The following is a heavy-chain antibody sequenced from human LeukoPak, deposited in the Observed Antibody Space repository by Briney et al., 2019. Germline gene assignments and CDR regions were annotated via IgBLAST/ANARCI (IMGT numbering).Heavy chain of an antibody. CDR2: IYSGGST. V-gene: IGHV3-66*01. J-gene: IGHJ4*02. CDR1: GFTVSSNY. Sequence: GGSLRLSCAASGFTVSSNYMTWVRQAPGKGLEWVSGIYSGGSTYYADSVKGRFTISRDNSKNTLYLQMNSLRVEDTAVYYCAKDFATGYSSGWYVYWGQGTLVTVSS. CDR3: AKDFATGYSSGWYVY. D-gene: IGHD6-19*01.